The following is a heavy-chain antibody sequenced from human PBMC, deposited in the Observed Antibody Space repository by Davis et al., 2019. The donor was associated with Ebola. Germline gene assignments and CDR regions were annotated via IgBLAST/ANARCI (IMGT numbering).Heavy chain of an antibody. D-gene: IGHD3-10*01. CDR2: ISGSGGNT. Sequence: GESLKISCAASGFTFSSYWMHWVRQAPGKGLEWVSGISGSGGNTHYADSVRGRFAISRDNSKTTLYLQMNSLRAEDTAVYNCAKSMASGSSPVWVVSMDVWGKGTTVTVSS. V-gene: IGHV3-23*01. CDR3: AKSMASGSSPVWVVSMDV. J-gene: IGHJ6*04. CDR1: GFTFSSYW.